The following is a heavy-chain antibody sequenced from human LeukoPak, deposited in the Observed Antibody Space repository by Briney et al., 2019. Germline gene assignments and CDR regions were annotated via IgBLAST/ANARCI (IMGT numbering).Heavy chain of an antibody. CDR3: ARESPGGY. Sequence: GGSLRLSCAASGFTLSSFAMSCVRQAPGKGLEWVSGISGSGGSTYYADAVKGRFTISRDNSKNTLYLQMNSLRVEDTAVYYCARESPGGYWGQGTLVTVSS. CDR2: ISGSGGST. CDR1: GFTLSSFA. J-gene: IGHJ4*02. V-gene: IGHV3-23*01. D-gene: IGHD3-10*01.